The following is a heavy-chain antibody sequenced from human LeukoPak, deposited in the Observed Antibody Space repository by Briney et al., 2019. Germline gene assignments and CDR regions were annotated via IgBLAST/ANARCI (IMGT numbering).Heavy chain of an antibody. Sequence: SETLSLTCTVSGGSISSSSYYWGWIRQPPGKGLEWIGSIYYSGSTYYNPSLKSRVTISVDTSKNQFSLKLSSVTAADTAVYYCASRIVGATTPFDYWGQGTLVTVSS. V-gene: IGHV4-39*01. J-gene: IGHJ4*02. D-gene: IGHD1-26*01. CDR2: IYYSGST. CDR3: ASRIVGATTPFDY. CDR1: GGSISSSSYY.